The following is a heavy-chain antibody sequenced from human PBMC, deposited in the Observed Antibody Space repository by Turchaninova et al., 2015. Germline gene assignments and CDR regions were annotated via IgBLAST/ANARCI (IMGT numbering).Heavy chain of an antibody. Sequence: QVQLQESGPGPVEPSETLSLTCAVPGYPITSGYYGAWTRPPPGKGLEWIGSIYHSGSTDYNPSLKSRVTISVDTSKNQFSLKLTSVTAADTAVYYCARHRYSSSSAVGRYFDYWGQGTLVTVSS. D-gene: IGHD6-6*01. CDR1: GYPITSGYY. V-gene: IGHV4-38-2*01. J-gene: IGHJ4*02. CDR2: IYHSGST. CDR3: ARHRYSSSSAVGRYFDY.